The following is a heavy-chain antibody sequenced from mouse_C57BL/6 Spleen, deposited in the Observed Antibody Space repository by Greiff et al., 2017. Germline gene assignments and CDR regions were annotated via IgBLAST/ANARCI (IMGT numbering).Heavy chain of an antibody. J-gene: IGHJ4*01. Sequence: VQRVESGPELVKPGASVKLSCKASGYTFTSYDINWVKQRPGQGLEWIGWIYPRDGSTKYNEKFKGKATLTVDTSSSTAYMELHSLTSEDSAVYFCARKELGYYYAMDYWGQGTSVTVSS. CDR1: GYTFTSYD. D-gene: IGHD4-1*01. CDR3: ARKELGYYYAMDY. V-gene: IGHV1-85*01. CDR2: IYPRDGST.